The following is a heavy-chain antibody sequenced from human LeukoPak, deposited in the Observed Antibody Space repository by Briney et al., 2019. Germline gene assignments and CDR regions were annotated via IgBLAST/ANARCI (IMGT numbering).Heavy chain of an antibody. CDR3: ARETTYSHLPDHFDY. Sequence: SETLSLTCTVSGGSISSSSYYWGWIRQPPGKGLEWIGSIYYSGITYYNPSLKSRVTISVDTSKNQFSLKLSSVTAADTAIYYCARETTYSHLPDHFDYWGQGTLVTVSS. D-gene: IGHD2-15*01. V-gene: IGHV4-39*02. CDR2: IYYSGIT. CDR1: GGSISSSSYY. J-gene: IGHJ4*02.